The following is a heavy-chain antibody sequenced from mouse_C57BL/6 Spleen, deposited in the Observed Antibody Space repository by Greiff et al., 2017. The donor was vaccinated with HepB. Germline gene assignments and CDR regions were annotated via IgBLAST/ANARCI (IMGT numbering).Heavy chain of an antibody. CDR3: ARQGDYDRFAY. CDR1: GFTFSSYT. V-gene: IGHV5-9*01. D-gene: IGHD2-4*01. Sequence: EVKVEESGGGLVKPGGSLKLSCAASGFTFSSYTMSWVRQTPEKRLEWVATISGGGGNTYYPDSVKGRFTISRDNAKNTLYLQMSSLRSEDTALYYCARQGDYDRFAYWGQGTLVTVSA. CDR2: ISGGGGNT. J-gene: IGHJ3*01.